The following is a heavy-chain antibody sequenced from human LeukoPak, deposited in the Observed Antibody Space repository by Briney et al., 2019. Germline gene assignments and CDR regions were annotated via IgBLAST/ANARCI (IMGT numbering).Heavy chain of an antibody. CDR3: ARGSGWSVYYYYYGMDV. V-gene: IGHV4-34*01. Sequence: PSETLSLTCAVYGGSFSGYYWSWIRQPPGKGLEWIGEINHSGSTNYNPSLKSRVTISVDTSKNQFSLKLSSVTAADTAVYYCARGSGWSVYYYYYGMDVWGQGTAVTVSS. CDR2: INHSGST. J-gene: IGHJ6*02. CDR1: GGSFSGYY. D-gene: IGHD3-3*01.